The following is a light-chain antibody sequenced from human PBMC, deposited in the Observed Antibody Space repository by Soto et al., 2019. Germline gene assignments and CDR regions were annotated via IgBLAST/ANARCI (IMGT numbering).Light chain of an antibody. J-gene: IGKJ4*01. CDR1: QSVSSY. CDR3: QQRRNWPLT. CDR2: DAS. Sequence: EIVLTQSPATLSVSPGDRATLSCRANQSVSSYLAWYQQKPGQAPRLLIYDASSRATGIPARFSGSGSGTNFTLTISSLEPEDFAVYYCQQRRNWPLTFGGGTKVDI. V-gene: IGKV3-11*01.